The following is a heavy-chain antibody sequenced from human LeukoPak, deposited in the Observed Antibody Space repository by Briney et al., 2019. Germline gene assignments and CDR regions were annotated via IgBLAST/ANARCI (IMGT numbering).Heavy chain of an antibody. CDR1: GYTFTDYY. CDR2: INPNSGGT. CDR3: ARHYSSGWYVFNY. V-gene: IGHV1-2*02. D-gene: IGHD6-19*01. J-gene: IGHJ4*02. Sequence: ASVKVSCKASGYTFTDYYMHWVRQAPGQGLEWMGWINPNSGGTNYAQKFQGRVTMTRDTSISTAYMELTRLRSADTALYYCARHYSSGWYVFNYWGQGTLVTVSS.